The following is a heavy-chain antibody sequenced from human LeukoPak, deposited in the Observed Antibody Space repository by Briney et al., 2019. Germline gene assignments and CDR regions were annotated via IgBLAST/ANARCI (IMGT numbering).Heavy chain of an antibody. CDR1: GGSFSGYY. CDR2: INRGST. D-gene: IGHD6-19*01. CDR3: ARAGEVGGWYRVDY. V-gene: IGHV4-34*01. Sequence: PSETLSLTCAVYGGSFSGYYWSWIRQPPGKGLEWIGEINRGSTNYNPPLKSRVTISVDTSKNQFSLKVSAVTAADSAVYYCARAGEVGGWYRVDYWGQGTLVTVSS. J-gene: IGHJ4*02.